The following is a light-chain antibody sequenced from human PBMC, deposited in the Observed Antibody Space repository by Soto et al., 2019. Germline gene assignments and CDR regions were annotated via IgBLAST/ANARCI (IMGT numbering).Light chain of an antibody. J-gene: IGKJ2*01. CDR1: QSVSSS. Sequence: EIVLTQSPATLSLSPGERATLSCRASQSVSSSVAWYQQKPGQAPRLLIYDSSNRATGIPARFSGSGSGTDFPLIISSLEPEDFAVYYCQQRTNWPLYTFGQGTKLEIK. CDR2: DSS. V-gene: IGKV3-11*01. CDR3: QQRTNWPLYT.